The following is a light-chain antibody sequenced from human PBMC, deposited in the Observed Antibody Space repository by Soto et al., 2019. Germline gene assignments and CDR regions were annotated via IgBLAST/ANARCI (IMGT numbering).Light chain of an antibody. CDR3: QQRSDWPAWT. J-gene: IGKJ1*01. V-gene: IGKV3-11*01. Sequence: EIVLTQSPATLSLSPGDRATLSCRASQSVSRSLAWYQQKPGLPPRLLIYDASNRAAGIPARFSGSGSGTDFTLTISSREPEDFAVYYCQQRSDWPAWTFGQGNKVEIK. CDR1: QSVSRS. CDR2: DAS.